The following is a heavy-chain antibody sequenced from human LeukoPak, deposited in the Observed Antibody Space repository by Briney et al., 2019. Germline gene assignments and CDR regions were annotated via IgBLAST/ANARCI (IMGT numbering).Heavy chain of an antibody. CDR1: GGSISSYY. J-gene: IGHJ4*02. V-gene: IGHV4-59*12. Sequence: SETLSLTCTVSGGSISSYYWSWIRQPPGKGLEWIGYIYYSGSTNYNPSLKSRVTISVDTSKNQFSLKLSSVTAADTAVYYCARGQPPFYYYGSGSYIPWGQGTLVTVSS. CDR3: ARGQPPFYYYGSGSYIP. D-gene: IGHD3-10*01. CDR2: IYYSGST.